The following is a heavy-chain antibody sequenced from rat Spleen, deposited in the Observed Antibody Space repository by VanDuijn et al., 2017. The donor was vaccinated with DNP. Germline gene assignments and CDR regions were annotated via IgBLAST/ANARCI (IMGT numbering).Heavy chain of an antibody. D-gene: IGHD3-8*01. CDR1: GFTFSDYY. CDR3: ARHRTIMPYYYAMDA. J-gene: IGHJ4*01. Sequence: EVLLVESDGGLVQPGRSLKLSCAVSGFTFSDYYMAWVRQAPAKGLEWVATISYNGGSPYYRDSVKGRFNISRDNAQSTLYLQIDSLRSEDTATYYCARHRTIMPYYYAMDAWGQGASVTVSS. V-gene: IGHV5-7*01. CDR2: ISYNGGSP.